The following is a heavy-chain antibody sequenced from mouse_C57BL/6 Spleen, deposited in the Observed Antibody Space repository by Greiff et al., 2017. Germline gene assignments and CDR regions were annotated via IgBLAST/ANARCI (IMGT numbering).Heavy chain of an antibody. Sequence: QVQLQQPGAELVRPGSSVKLSCKASGYTFTSYWMDWVKQRPGQGLEWIGNIYPSDSETHYNQKFKDKATLTVDKSSSTAYMQLSSLTSEDSAVYYCAREGRRVPRWYFDVWGTGTTVTVSS. CDR3: AREGRRVPRWYFDV. CDR2: IYPSDSET. CDR1: GYTFTSYW. V-gene: IGHV1-61*01. D-gene: IGHD2-14*01. J-gene: IGHJ1*03.